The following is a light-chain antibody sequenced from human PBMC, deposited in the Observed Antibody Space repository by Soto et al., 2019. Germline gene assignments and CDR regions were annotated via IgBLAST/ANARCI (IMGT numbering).Light chain of an antibody. V-gene: IGKV3-15*01. CDR2: GAS. Sequence: EIVMTQSPATLSVSPGERATLSCRASQSVSSNLAWYQQKPGQAPRLLIYGASTRATEIPARFSGSGSGTEFTLSISSLQSEDFAVSYCQQYNNWPPFTFGPGTKVDIK. CDR3: QQYNNWPPFT. J-gene: IGKJ3*01. CDR1: QSVSSN.